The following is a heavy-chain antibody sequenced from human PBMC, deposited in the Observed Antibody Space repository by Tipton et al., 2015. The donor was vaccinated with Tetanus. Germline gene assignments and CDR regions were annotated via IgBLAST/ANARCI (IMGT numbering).Heavy chain of an antibody. V-gene: IGHV4-30-2*01. CDR2: ISYSGST. J-gene: IGHJ3*02. CDR3: ARTWGVWVTSIDAFDI. Sequence: TLSLTCAVSGVSIRNGGYSWNWIRQPPGKGLEWIGYISYSGSTNSNYSLRSRITISRDTSKNQFSLKLSSVTAADTAVYYCARTWGVWVTSIDAFDIWGQGTMVTVSS. CDR1: GVSIRNGGYS. D-gene: IGHD3-16*01.